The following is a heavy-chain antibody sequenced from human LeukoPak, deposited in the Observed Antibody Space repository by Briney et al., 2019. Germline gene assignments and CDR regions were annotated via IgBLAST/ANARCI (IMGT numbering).Heavy chain of an antibody. CDR2: ISCDGSRK. Sequence: GVPLRLPCAASGFTFNRFAMRWVRHAPGKAREGVTVISCDGSRKHYGDSVKGRFTISSDNSESTLFLQMNSLRTDDTSVYFCAKYAYNWNAPDGFDMWGQGTMVIVSS. V-gene: IGHV3-30*18. J-gene: IGHJ3*02. CDR1: GFTFNRFA. D-gene: IGHD1-1*01. CDR3: AKYAYNWNAPDGFDM.